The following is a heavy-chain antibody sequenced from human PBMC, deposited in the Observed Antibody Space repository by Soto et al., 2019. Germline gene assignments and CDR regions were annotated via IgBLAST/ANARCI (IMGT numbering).Heavy chain of an antibody. Sequence: PGGTLRLSCAASGFTFSDYYMSWIRQAPGKGLEWVAYISSRSSTIYYADSVKGRFTISMDNAKNSLNLHMNSLRAEDTAVYYCASSGTKGEPHYFDYWGQGTLVTVSS. CDR3: ASSGTKGEPHYFDY. J-gene: IGHJ4*02. V-gene: IGHV3-11*01. CDR2: ISSRSSTI. D-gene: IGHD1-26*01. CDR1: GFTFSDYY.